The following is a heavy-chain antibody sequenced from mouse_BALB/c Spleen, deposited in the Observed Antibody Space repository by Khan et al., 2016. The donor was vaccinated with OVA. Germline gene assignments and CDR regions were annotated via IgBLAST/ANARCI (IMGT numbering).Heavy chain of an antibody. Sequence: VQLQQSGAELVRPGALVKLSCKGSGFNIKDYYMQWVKQRPEQGLEWIGWIDTENGNSIYDPKFQGKASITADTVSKTAYLQLSRLPSEDHAVYYCTRSILRYFDYWGPGTTLAVSS. D-gene: IGHD2-3*01. CDR2: IDTENGNS. J-gene: IGHJ2*01. CDR1: GFNIKDYY. V-gene: IGHV14-1*02. CDR3: TRSILRYFDY.